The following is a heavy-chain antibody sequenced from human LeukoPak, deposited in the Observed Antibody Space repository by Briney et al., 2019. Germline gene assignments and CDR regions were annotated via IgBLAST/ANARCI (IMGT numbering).Heavy chain of an antibody. Sequence: GGSLRLSCAASGFTFSSYAMSWIRQAPGKGLEWLSAISATTGTTFYADSVKGRFTISRDNSRGTLYLQMNGLRAEDTAKYYCAPKTSNGERYFAYWGQAALVTVSS. CDR1: GFTFSSYA. CDR3: APKTSNGERYFAY. J-gene: IGHJ4*02. CDR2: ISATTGTT. V-gene: IGHV3-23*01. D-gene: IGHD4-17*01.